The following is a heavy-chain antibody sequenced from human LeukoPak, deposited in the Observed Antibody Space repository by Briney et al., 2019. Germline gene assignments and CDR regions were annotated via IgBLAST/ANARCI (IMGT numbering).Heavy chain of an antibody. D-gene: IGHD2-8*01. CDR3: ARAQWRYCTNGVCYLPGY. CDR1: GYTFTGYY. V-gene: IGHV1-2*04. CDR2: INPNSGGT. Sequence: ASVKVSCKASGYTFTGYYMHWVRQAPGQGLEWMGWINPNSGGTNCAQKFQGWATMTRDTSISTAYMELSRLRSDDTAVYYCARAQWRYCTNGVCYLPGYWGQGTLVTVSS. J-gene: IGHJ4*02.